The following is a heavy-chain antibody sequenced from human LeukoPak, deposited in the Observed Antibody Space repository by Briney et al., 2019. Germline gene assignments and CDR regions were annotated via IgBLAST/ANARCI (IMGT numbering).Heavy chain of an antibody. CDR3: ANAPVVVVPAASVEVSWFDP. CDR2: ISGSGGST. Sequence: GGSLRLSCAASGFTFSSYAMSWVRQAPGKGREWVSAISGSGGSTYYADSVKGRFTISRDNSKNTLYLQMNSLRAEDTAVYYCANAPVVVVPAASVEVSWFDPWGQGTLVTVSS. J-gene: IGHJ5*02. V-gene: IGHV3-23*01. CDR1: GFTFSSYA. D-gene: IGHD2-2*01.